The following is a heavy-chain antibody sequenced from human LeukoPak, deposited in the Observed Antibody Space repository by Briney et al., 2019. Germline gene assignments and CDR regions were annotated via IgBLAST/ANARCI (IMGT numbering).Heavy chain of an antibody. D-gene: IGHD3-22*01. V-gene: IGHV1-2*02. CDR2: INPNSGGT. Sequence: ASVKVSCKASGYTFTSYDINWVRQAPGQGLEWMGWINPNSGGTNYAQKFQGRVTMTRDTSISTAYMELSRLRSDDTAVYYCASHAYYDSTFDYWGQGTLVTVSS. J-gene: IGHJ4*02. CDR1: GYTFTSYD. CDR3: ASHAYYDSTFDY.